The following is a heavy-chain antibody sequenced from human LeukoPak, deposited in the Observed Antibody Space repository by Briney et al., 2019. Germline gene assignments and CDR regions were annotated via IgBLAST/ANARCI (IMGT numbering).Heavy chain of an antibody. CDR1: GSIGNY. CDR3: AGVRSTVGWRSFDY. J-gene: IGHJ4*02. D-gene: IGHD4-23*01. CDR2: SYYTGSP. Sequence: SETLSLTCTVSGSIGNYWSWIRQPPGKGLEWIGHSYYTGSPNYNPSLKSRVTISVDTPKNQFSLKLSSVTAADTAVYYCAGVRSTVGWRSFDYWGQGTLVTVSS. V-gene: IGHV4-59*08.